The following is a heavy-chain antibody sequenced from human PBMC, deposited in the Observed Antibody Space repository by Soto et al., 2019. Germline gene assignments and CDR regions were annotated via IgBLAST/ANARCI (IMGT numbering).Heavy chain of an antibody. CDR2: ISSSSSYI. CDR3: ARDSDDSSGYYLLGVYYFDY. V-gene: IGHV3-21*01. Sequence: PGGSLRLSCAASGFTFSSYSMNWVRQAPGKGLEWVSSISSSSSYIYYADSVKGRFTISRDNAKNSLYLQMNSLRAEDTAVYYCARDSDDSSGYYLLGVYYFDYWGQGTLVTISS. CDR1: GFTFSSYS. J-gene: IGHJ4*02. D-gene: IGHD3-22*01.